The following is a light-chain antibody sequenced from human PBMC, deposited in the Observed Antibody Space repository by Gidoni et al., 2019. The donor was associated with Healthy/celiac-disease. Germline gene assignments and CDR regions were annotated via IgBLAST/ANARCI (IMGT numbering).Light chain of an antibody. CDR1: QSLSSRY. Sequence: NVLTHSPGTLSLSPGERATLSCRASQSLSSRYLSLYQKKPGQAPRLLIYGASSRATGMPERFSSSGSGTFFTTTSSRLEHEDFAVYYCQQYGSSPYTFXRXTKLEIK. CDR2: GAS. CDR3: QQYGSSPYT. J-gene: IGKJ2*01. V-gene: IGKV3-20*01.